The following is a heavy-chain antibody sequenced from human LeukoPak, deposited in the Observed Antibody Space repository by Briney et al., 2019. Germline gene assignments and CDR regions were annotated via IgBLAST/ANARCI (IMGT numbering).Heavy chain of an antibody. D-gene: IGHD4-17*01. J-gene: IGHJ6*02. CDR1: GGSISSYY. Sequence: SETLSLTCTVSGGSISSYYWSWIRQPPGEGLEWIGYIYYSGSTNYNPSLKSRVTISVDTSKNQFSLKLSSVTAADTAVYYCARHCGDYGPSYYGMDVWGQGTTVTVSS. CDR3: ARHCGDYGPSYYGMDV. V-gene: IGHV4-59*08. CDR2: IYYSGST.